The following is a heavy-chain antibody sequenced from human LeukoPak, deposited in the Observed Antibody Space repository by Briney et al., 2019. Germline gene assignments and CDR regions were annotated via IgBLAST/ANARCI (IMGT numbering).Heavy chain of an antibody. Sequence: GGSLRLSCAASGFTFSSYSMNWIRQAPGKGLEWVSSVSSSTSYIYYADSVKGRFTISKDNAKNSLYLQMNSLRAEDTAVYYCARAGGSTVSHSDYWGQGTLVTVSS. CDR2: VSSSTSYI. CDR1: GFTFSSYS. D-gene: IGHD4-17*01. V-gene: IGHV3-21*01. J-gene: IGHJ4*02. CDR3: ARAGGSTVSHSDY.